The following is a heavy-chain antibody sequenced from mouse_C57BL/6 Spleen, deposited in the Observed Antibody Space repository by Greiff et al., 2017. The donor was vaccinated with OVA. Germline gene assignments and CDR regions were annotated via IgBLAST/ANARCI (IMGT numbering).Heavy chain of an antibody. Sequence: VQLQQPGAELVMPGASVKLSCKASGYTFTSYWMHWVKQRPGQGLEWIGEIDPSDSYTNYNQKLKGKSTLTVDKSSSAAYMQLSSLTSEDSAVYYCAVYYGSSYWYFDVWGTGTTVTVSS. CDR2: IDPSDSYT. CDR3: AVYYGSSYWYFDV. CDR1: GYTFTSYW. D-gene: IGHD1-1*01. V-gene: IGHV1-69*01. J-gene: IGHJ1*03.